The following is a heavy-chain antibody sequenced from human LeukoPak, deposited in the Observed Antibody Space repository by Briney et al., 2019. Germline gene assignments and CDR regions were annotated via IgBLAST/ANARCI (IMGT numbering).Heavy chain of an antibody. CDR2: ISDDSRTT. V-gene: IGHV3-23*01. CDR1: GFTFRTYI. D-gene: IGHD4/OR15-4a*01. Sequence: GGSLRLSCTASGFTFRTYIMAWVRQVPGKGLEWVSAISDDSRTTYYAVPVKGRFTISRDNFRDTLSLQMDTLRADDSAVYYCAKDASPYANYGVRWFDSWGQRTLVTASS. J-gene: IGHJ5*01. CDR3: AKDASPYANYGVRWFDS.